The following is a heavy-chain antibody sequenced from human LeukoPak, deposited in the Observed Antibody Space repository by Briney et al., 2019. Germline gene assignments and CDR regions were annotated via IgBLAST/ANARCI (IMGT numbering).Heavy chain of an antibody. J-gene: IGHJ5*02. CDR2: ISAYNGNT. Sequence: ASVKVSCKASGYTLTSYGISWVRQAPGQGLEWMGWISAYNGNTNYAQKLQGRVTMTTDTSTSTAYMGLRSLRSDDTAVYYCARDVGYGSGSYYNPYNWLDPWGQGTLVTVSS. V-gene: IGHV1-18*01. CDR3: ARDVGYGSGSYYNPYNWLDP. CDR1: GYTLTSYG. D-gene: IGHD3-10*01.